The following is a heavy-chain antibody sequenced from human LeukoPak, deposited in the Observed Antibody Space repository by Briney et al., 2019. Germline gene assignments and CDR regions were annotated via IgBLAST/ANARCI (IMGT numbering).Heavy chain of an antibody. J-gene: IGHJ6*03. CDR2: INHTGST. CDR1: GGSFSGYY. CDR3: ARGRGGCSRGSCYYRTYYYYYRDV. D-gene: IGHD2-15*01. Sequence: SETLSLTCSVYGGSFSGYYWRWIREPPGKGLEWIGEINHTGSTNYNPSLKSRVTISEDTSKNQFSLKLSSVTAADTAVYYCARGRGGCSRGSCYYRTYYYYYRDVWRKRPAVSVSS. V-gene: IGHV4-34*01.